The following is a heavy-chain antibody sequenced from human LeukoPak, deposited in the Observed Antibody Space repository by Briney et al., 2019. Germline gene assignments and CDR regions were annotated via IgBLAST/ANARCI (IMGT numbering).Heavy chain of an antibody. D-gene: IGHD3-10*01. CDR3: ARANMVRGVGLFFDRNWFDP. V-gene: IGHV1-2*02. CDR2: INPNSGGT. J-gene: IGHJ5*02. CDR1: GYTFINYG. Sequence: GASVKVSCKASGYTFINYGISWLRQAPGQGLEWMGWINPNSGGTNYAQKFQGRVTMTRDTSISTAYMELSGLRSDDTAVYYCARANMVRGVGLFFDRNWFDPWGQGTLVTVSS.